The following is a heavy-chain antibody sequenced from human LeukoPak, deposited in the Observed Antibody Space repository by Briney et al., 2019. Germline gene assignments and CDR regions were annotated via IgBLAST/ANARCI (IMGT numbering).Heavy chain of an antibody. J-gene: IGHJ3*02. Sequence: PGGSLRLSCAASGFTFSSYAVSWVRQAPGKGLEWVSAISGSGGSTYYADSVKGRFTISRDNSKNTLYLQMNSLRAEDTAAYYCAQTDQLLLFAFDIWGQGTMVTVSS. V-gene: IGHV3-23*01. CDR1: GFTFSSYA. CDR3: AQTDQLLLFAFDI. CDR2: ISGSGGST. D-gene: IGHD2-2*01.